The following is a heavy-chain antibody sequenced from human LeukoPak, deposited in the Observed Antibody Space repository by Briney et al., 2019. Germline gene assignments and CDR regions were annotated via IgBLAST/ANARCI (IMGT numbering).Heavy chain of an antibody. CDR3: ARDRGGDGYNSVSWFDP. V-gene: IGHV3-21*01. J-gene: IGHJ5*02. Sequence: GGSLRLSCAASGFTFSSYSMNWVRQAPGKGLEWVSSISSSSSYIYYADSVKGRFTISRDNAKNSLYLQMNSLRAEDTAVYYCARDRGGDGYNSVSWFDPWGQGTLVTVSS. CDR2: ISSSSSYI. D-gene: IGHD5-24*01. CDR1: GFTFSSYS.